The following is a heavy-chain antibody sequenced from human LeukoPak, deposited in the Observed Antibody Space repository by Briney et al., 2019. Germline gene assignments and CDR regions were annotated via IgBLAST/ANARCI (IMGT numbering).Heavy chain of an antibody. J-gene: IGHJ3*02. CDR2: ISSSGSTI. V-gene: IGHV3-48*04. D-gene: IGHD5-18*01. Sequence: PGGSLRLSCEASEFTFSSYSMTWVRQAPGKGLEWVSYISSSGSTIYYADSVKGRFTISRDNAKNSLYLQMNSLRAEDTAVYHCARANTAMVVGAFDIWGQGTMVTVSS. CDR3: ARANTAMVVGAFDI. CDR1: EFTFSSYS.